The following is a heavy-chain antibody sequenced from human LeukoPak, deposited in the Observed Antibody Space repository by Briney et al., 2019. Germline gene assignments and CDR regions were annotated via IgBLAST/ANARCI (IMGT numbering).Heavy chain of an antibody. CDR3: ATSSAARTDDAFDI. V-gene: IGHV3-53*01. Sequence: GGSLRLSCAASGFSVSNNYMSWVRQAPGKGLEWVSFIYSGGDTKYADSVRGRFTISRDNSKNTLYLQMNSLRAEDTAVYYCATSSAARTDDAFDIWGQGTTVTVSS. J-gene: IGHJ3*02. CDR1: GFSVSNNY. D-gene: IGHD6-13*01. CDR2: IYSGGDT.